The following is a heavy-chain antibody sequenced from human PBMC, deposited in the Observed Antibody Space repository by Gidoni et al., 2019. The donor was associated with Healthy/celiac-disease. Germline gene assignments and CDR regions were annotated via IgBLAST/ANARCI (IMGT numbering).Heavy chain of an antibody. J-gene: IGHJ4*02. CDR2: FDPEDGET. CDR3: ATGPPTTVTTSPVFDY. CDR1: GYTLTELS. D-gene: IGHD4-17*01. Sequence: QVQLVQSGAEVKKPGASVKVSCKASGYTLTELSMHWVRQVPGKGFEWMGGFDPEDGETTYAQNFQGRVTMTEDTSTDTAYMELSSLRSEDTAVYYCATGPPTTVTTSPVFDYWGQGTLVTVSS. V-gene: IGHV1-24*01.